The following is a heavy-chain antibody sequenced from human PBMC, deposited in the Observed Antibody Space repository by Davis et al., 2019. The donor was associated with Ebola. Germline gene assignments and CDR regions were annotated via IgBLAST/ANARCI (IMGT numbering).Heavy chain of an antibody. V-gene: IGHV3-21*01. CDR1: GFIFSSYT. CDR3: TRGRHSEPTYDDY. Sequence: GESLKISCAASGFIFSSYTMNWVRQAPGKGLEWVSSISVSSGYIYYEDSVKGRFTISRDNAKNSLFLQMNSLGAEDTAVYYCTRGRHSEPTYDDYWGQGTLVTVSS. CDR2: ISVSSGYI. J-gene: IGHJ4*02. D-gene: IGHD2/OR15-2a*01.